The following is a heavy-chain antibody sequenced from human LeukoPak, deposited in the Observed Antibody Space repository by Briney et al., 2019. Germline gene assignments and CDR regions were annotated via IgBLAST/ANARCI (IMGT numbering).Heavy chain of an antibody. D-gene: IGHD6-13*01. V-gene: IGHV3-7*01. CDR3: AKDAGGSSWFDY. CDR2: IKQDGSEK. J-gene: IGHJ4*02. CDR1: GFSFSTYW. Sequence: GGSLRLSCAASGFSFSTYWMSWVRQAPGKGLEWVANIKQDGSEKFYVDSVKGRFTISRDNAKNSLYLQMNSLRAEDTAVYYCAKDAGGSSWFDYWGQGTLVTVSS.